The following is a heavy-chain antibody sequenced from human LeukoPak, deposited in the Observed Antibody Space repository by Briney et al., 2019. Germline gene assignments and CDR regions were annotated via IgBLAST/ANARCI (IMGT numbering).Heavy chain of an antibody. Sequence: ASVKVSCKASGYTFTSYGISWVRQAPGQGLEWMGWISAYNGNTNYAQKLQGRVTMTTDTSTSTAYMEPRSLRSDDTAVYYCARDLGIAAAGTIDYWGQGTLVTVSS. CDR2: ISAYNGNT. CDR3: ARDLGIAAAGTIDY. CDR1: GYTFTSYG. J-gene: IGHJ4*02. D-gene: IGHD6-13*01. V-gene: IGHV1-18*01.